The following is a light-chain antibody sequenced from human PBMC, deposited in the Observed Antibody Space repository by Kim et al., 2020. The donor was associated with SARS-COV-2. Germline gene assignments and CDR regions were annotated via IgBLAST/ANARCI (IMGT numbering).Light chain of an antibody. CDR1: KLGDKY. CDR2: QDN. V-gene: IGLV3-1*01. Sequence: VSPGKTGSITCAGDKLGDKYVCWYQQKPGQSPVLVIYQDNKRPSGIPERFSGSNSGNTATLTISGTQAMDEADYYCQAWDSGSHVVFGGGTQLTVL. CDR3: QAWDSGSHVV. J-gene: IGLJ2*01.